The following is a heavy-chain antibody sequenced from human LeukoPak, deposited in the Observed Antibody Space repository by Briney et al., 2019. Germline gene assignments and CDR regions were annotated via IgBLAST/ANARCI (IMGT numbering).Heavy chain of an antibody. CDR1: GYTFTGYY. Sequence: ASVKVSCKASGYTFTGYYMHWVRQAPGQGLEWMGWMNPNSGNTGYAQKFQGRVTITRNTSISTAYMELSSLRSEDTAVYYCARGGQAAYAFDIWGQGTMVTVSS. V-gene: IGHV1-8*03. CDR2: MNPNSGNT. CDR3: ARGGQAAYAFDI. J-gene: IGHJ3*02.